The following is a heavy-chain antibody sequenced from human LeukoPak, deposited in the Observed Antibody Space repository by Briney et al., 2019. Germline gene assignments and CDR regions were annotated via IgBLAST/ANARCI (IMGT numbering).Heavy chain of an antibody. J-gene: IGHJ4*02. D-gene: IGHD3-10*01. V-gene: IGHV3-23*01. Sequence: PGGSLRLSCAASGFTFSSHAVGWVRQAPGKGLEWVSAISGSGGSTYYADSVKGRFAISRDNSKNTLYLQMNSLRAEDTAVYYCAKEMKEVSYGSGSYDYWGQGTLVTVSS. CDR3: AKEMKEVSYGSGSYDY. CDR2: ISGSGGST. CDR1: GFTFSSHA.